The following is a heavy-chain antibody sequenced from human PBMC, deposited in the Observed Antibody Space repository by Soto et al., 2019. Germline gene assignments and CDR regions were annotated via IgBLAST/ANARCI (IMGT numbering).Heavy chain of an antibody. CDR3: SAISNRRYYYYYMDV. J-gene: IGHJ6*03. Sequence: QVQLQQWDAGLLKPSETLSLTCAVYGGSFSGYYWSWIRQPPGKGLEWIGEINHSGSTNYNPSLKSRVTISVDTSKNQFSLKLSSVTAADTAVYYCSAISNRRYYYYYMDVWGKGTTVTVSS. CDR2: INHSGST. CDR1: GGSFSGYY. D-gene: IGHD4-4*01. V-gene: IGHV4-34*01.